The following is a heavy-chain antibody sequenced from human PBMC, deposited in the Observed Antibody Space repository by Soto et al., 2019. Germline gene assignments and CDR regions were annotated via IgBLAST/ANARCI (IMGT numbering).Heavy chain of an antibody. CDR1: GGSFSGYY. Sequence: SETLSLTCAVYGGSFSGYYWTWIRQPPGTGLEWIGEINHSGSTNYNPSLKSRVTISVDTSKNQFSLKLSSVTAADTAVYYCARGVSLPGNFDYWGQGTLVTVSS. V-gene: IGHV4-34*01. D-gene: IGHD3-10*01. CDR2: INHSGST. J-gene: IGHJ4*02. CDR3: ARGVSLPGNFDY.